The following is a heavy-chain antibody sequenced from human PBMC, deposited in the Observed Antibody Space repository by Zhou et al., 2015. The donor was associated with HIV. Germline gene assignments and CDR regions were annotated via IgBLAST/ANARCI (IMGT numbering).Heavy chain of an antibody. CDR1: GGTFSSYA. CDR3: ASSLGSSSWHTLPDAFDI. Sequence: QVQLVQSGAEVKKPGSSVKVSCKASGGTFSSYAISWVRQAPGQGLEWMGGIIPIFGTANYAQKFQGRVTITADKSTSTAYMELSSLRSEDTAVYYCASSLGSSSWHTLPDAFDIWGQGTMVTVSS. CDR2: IIPIFGTA. V-gene: IGHV1-69*06. J-gene: IGHJ3*02. D-gene: IGHD6-13*01.